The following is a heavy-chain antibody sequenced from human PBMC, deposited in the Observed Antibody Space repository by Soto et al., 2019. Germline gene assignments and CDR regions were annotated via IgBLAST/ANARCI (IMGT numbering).Heavy chain of an antibody. Sequence: QVQLQESGPGLVKPSGTLSLTCAVSGGSLSSTHWWSWVRQPPRKGLEWIGDIYHTGSTNYNPSLKRRATISVDKSNNHFSLNLSSVTAADTAVYYCARDPYYYGSGDKGGFDPWGQGTLVIVSS. CDR3: ARDPYYYGSGDKGGFDP. CDR1: GGSLSSTHW. J-gene: IGHJ5*02. D-gene: IGHD3-10*01. V-gene: IGHV4-4*02. CDR2: IYHTGST.